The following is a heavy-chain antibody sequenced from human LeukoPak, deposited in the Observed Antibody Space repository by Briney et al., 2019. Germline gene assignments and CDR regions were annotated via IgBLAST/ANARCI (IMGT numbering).Heavy chain of an antibody. CDR3: ARDFVPVGATEKLPYYFDY. D-gene: IGHD1-26*01. CDR1: GFTFSSYS. V-gene: IGHV3-48*01. J-gene: IGHJ4*02. Sequence: GGSLRLSCAASGFTFSSYSMNWVRQAPGKGLEWVSYISSSSSTIYYADSVKGRFTISRDNAKNSLYLQMNSLRAEDTAVYYCARDFVPVGATEKLPYYFDYWGQGTLVTVSS. CDR2: ISSSSSTI.